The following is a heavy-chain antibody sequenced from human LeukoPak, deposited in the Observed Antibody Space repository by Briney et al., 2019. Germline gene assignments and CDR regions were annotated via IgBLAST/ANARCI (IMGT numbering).Heavy chain of an antibody. CDR1: GFTFNIYA. CDR3: ARGGMGANSQEYFYYGMDV. J-gene: IGHJ6*02. Sequence: GGSLRLSCVASGFTFNIYAMTWVRQTPGKGLEWVSSISRTSSYIYYADSVKGRFTLSRDNGKNSLYLQMNSLRAEDTAVYYCARGGMGANSQEYFYYGMDVWGQGTTVTVSS. D-gene: IGHD2-8*01. CDR2: ISRTSSYI. V-gene: IGHV3-21*01.